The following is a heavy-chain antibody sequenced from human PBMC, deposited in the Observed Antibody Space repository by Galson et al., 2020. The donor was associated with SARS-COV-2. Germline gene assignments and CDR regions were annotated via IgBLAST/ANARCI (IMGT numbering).Heavy chain of an antibody. CDR3: ARGSVAYYYGSGSNFDY. V-gene: IGHV1-46*01. CDR2: INPSGGST. CDR1: GYTFTSYY. J-gene: IGHJ4*02. Sequence: ASVKVSCKASGYTFTSYYMHWVRQAPGQGLEWMGIINPSGGSTSYAQKFQGRVTMTRDTSTSTVYMELSSLRSEDTAVYYCARGSVAYYYGSGSNFDYWGQGTLVTVSS. D-gene: IGHD3-10*01.